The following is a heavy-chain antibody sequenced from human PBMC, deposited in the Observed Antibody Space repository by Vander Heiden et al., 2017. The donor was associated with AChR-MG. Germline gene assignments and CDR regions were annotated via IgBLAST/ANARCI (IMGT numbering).Heavy chain of an antibody. J-gene: IGHJ5*02. CDR1: GGSISSSSYY. V-gene: IGHV4-39*01. CDR3: ARTYSSRWGWFDP. Sequence: QLQLQESGPGLVKPSETLSLTCTVSGGSISSSSYYWGWIRQPPGKGLEWIGSIYYSGSTYYNPSLKSRVTISVDTSKNQFSLKLSSVTAADTAVYYCARTYSSRWGWFDPWGQGTLVTVSS. D-gene: IGHD6-13*01. CDR2: IYYSGST.